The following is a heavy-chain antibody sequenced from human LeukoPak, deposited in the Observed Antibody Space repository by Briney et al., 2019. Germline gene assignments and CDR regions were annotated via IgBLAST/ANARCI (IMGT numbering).Heavy chain of an antibody. V-gene: IGHV3-7*01. D-gene: IGHD1-26*01. CDR3: ARDTSGSLHYYYYYYYMDV. J-gene: IGHJ6*03. CDR1: GFTFSSYW. CDR2: IKQDGSEK. Sequence: GGSLRLSCAASGFTFSSYWMSWVRQAPGKGLEWVANIKQDGSEKYYVDSVKGRFTISRDNAKNSLYLQMNSLRAEDTAVYYCARDTSGSLHYYYYYYYMDVWGKGTTVTVSS.